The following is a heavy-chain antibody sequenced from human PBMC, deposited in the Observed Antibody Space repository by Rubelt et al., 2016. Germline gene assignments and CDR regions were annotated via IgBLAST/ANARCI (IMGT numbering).Heavy chain of an antibody. Sequence: EVQLVESGGGLVQPGGSLRLSCAASGFTFSSYWMSWVRQAPGKGLEWVANIKQDGSEKYYVDSVKGRFTSSRDNAKNSLYLQMNSLRAEDTAVDYCARHSSGYYYCPDYWGQGTLVTVSS. CDR2: IKQDGSEK. D-gene: IGHD3-22*01. CDR1: GFTFSSYW. V-gene: IGHV3-7*05. CDR3: ARHSSGYYYCPDY. J-gene: IGHJ4*02.